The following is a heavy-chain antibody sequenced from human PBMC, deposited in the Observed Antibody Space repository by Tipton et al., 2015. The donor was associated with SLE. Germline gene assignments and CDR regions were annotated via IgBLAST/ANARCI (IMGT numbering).Heavy chain of an antibody. CDR2: ISSSGSTI. J-gene: IGHJ3*02. D-gene: IGHD6-13*01. CDR1: GFTFSSYS. CDR3: ARLGAAASFDI. V-gene: IGHV3-48*04. Sequence: SLRLSCSASGFTFSSYSMNWVRQAPGKGLEWVSYISSSGSTIYYADSVKGRFTISRDNAKNSLYLQMNSLRAEDTAVYYCARLGAAASFDIWGQGTMVTVSS.